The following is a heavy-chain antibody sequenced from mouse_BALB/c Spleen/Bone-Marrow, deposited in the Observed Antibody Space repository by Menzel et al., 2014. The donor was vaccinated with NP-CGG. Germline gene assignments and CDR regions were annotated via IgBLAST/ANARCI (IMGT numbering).Heavy chain of an antibody. CDR2: IWGDGRT. J-gene: IGHJ4*01. CDR1: GFSLTGYG. D-gene: IGHD1-1*01. V-gene: IGHV2-6-7*01. CDR3: ARHYGSNYYAMDY. Sequence: QVQLQQSGPGLVSPSQRLSIPCTVSGFSLTGYGVNWVRRPPGKGLEWLGMIWGDGRTDYNSALKSRLSISKDNSKSQVFLKMNSLQTDDTARYYCARHYGSNYYAMDYWGQGTSVTVSS.